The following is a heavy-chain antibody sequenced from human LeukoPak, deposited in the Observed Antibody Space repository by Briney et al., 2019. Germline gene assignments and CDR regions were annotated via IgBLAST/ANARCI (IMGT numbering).Heavy chain of an antibody. CDR1: GGSISSYY. Sequence: SETLSLTCTVSGGSISSYYWSWIRQPPGKGLEWIGYIYYSGSTNYNPSLKSRVTISVDTSKNQFSLKLSSVTAADTAVYYCAREVGYYGSGSYHDYWGQGTLVTVSS. V-gene: IGHV4-59*12. D-gene: IGHD3-10*01. CDR3: AREVGYYGSGSYHDY. CDR2: IYYSGST. J-gene: IGHJ4*02.